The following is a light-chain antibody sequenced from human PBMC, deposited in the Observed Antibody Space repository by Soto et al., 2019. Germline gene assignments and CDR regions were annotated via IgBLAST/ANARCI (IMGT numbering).Light chain of an antibody. J-gene: IGKJ2*01. CDR1: QSVNTRY. CDR3: QQYGTSPYT. CDR2: GAS. Sequence: EIVLTQSPGTLSLSPGERATLSCRTSQSVNTRYLAWYQQKPGQAPGLLIYGASSRATGIPDRFNGSGSGTDFALTISRLEPEDFAVYYCQQYGTSPYTFGQGTNLEIK. V-gene: IGKV3-20*01.